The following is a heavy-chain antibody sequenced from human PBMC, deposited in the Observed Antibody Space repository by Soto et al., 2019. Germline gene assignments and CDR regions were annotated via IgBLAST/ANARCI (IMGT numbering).Heavy chain of an antibody. Sequence: GGSLRLSCAASGFTFSSYSMNWVRQAPGKGLEWVSSISSSSSYIYYADSVKGRFTISRDNAKNSLYLQMNSLRAEDTAVYYCARVYPPNCSGGSCYFVYWGQVTLVTVSS. J-gene: IGHJ4*02. CDR2: ISSSSSYI. D-gene: IGHD2-15*01. CDR3: ARVYPPNCSGGSCYFVY. V-gene: IGHV3-21*01. CDR1: GFTFSSYS.